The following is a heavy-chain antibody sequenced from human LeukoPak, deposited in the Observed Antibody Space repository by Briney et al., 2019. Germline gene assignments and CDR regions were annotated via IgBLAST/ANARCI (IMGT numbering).Heavy chain of an antibody. CDR3: ARHASYRAFDY. D-gene: IGHD1-26*01. V-gene: IGHV3-53*01. CDR1: GFTVSSNY. CDR2: IYSGGST. J-gene: IGHJ4*02. Sequence: GGSLRLSCAASGFTVSSNYMSWVRQAPGKGLEWVSVIYSGGSTYYADSMKGRFTISRDNSKNTLYLQMNSLRAEDTAVYYCARHASYRAFDYWGQGTLVTVSS.